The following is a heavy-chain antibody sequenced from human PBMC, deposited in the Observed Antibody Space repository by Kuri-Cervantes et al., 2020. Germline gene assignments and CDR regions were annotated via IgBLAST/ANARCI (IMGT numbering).Heavy chain of an antibody. CDR1: GYTFTSYD. Sequence: ASVKVSCQASGYTFTSYDINWVRQAPGQGLEWMGWINPNSGGTNYAQKLQGRVTMTRDTSISTAYMELSRLRSDDTAVYYCAVSSGYSYGYSYYYYGMDVWGQGTTVTVSS. J-gene: IGHJ6*02. CDR2: INPNSGGT. D-gene: IGHD5-18*01. CDR3: AVSSGYSYGYSYYYYGMDV. V-gene: IGHV1-2*02.